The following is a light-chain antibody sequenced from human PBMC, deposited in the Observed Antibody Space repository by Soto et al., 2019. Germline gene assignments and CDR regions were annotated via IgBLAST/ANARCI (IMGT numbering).Light chain of an antibody. J-gene: IGKJ5*01. CDR1: QSVSSN. V-gene: IGKV3-15*01. CDR3: QQYNNWPPIT. CDR2: GAS. Sequence: EIVMTQSPATLSVSPGERATLSCRASQSVSSNLAWYQQKPGQAPRLLIYGASTRATGTPARFSGSGSGTDFTLTISTLQSEDFAVYYCQQYNNWPPITFGQGTRLEIK.